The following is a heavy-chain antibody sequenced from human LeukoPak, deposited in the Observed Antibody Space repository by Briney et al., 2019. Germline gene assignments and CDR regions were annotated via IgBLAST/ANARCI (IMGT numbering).Heavy chain of an antibody. CDR1: GFTFSSYG. Sequence: GGSLRLSCAASGFTFSSYGMHWVRQAPGKGLEWVAVIWYDGSNKYYADSVKGRFTISRDNSKNTLYLQMNSLRAEDTAVYYCARGTVTTRYNWFDPWGQGTLVTVSS. D-gene: IGHD4-11*01. J-gene: IGHJ5*02. CDR3: ARGTVTTRYNWFDP. V-gene: IGHV3-33*01. CDR2: IWYDGSNK.